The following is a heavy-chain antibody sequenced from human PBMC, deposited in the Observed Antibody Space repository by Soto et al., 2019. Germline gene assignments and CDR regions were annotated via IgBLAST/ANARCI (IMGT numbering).Heavy chain of an antibody. V-gene: IGHV3-23*01. CDR2: ISGSDDST. D-gene: IGHD3-16*02. CDR1: GFSFNNYA. J-gene: IGHJ4*02. Sequence: EVQLLESGGGLVQPGGSLTLSCAASGFSFNNYAMTWVRHAPGKGLEWVSTISGSDDSTYYADSVKGRFTISRVNSKNTVYLQMNSLRAEDTAIYYCASGKAGRTYRKYWGQGTLVTVSS. CDR3: ASGKAGRTYRKY.